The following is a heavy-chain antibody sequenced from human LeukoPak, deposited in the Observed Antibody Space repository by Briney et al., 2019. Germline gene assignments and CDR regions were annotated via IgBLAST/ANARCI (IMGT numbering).Heavy chain of an antibody. D-gene: IGHD1-26*01. Sequence: GGSLRLSCAASGFTFSDYGMHWVRQAPGKGLEWVTFIRYDGNNKYYADSVKGRFTISRDNSKNTLYLQVNSLRPEDTAVYHCAKEYSGSFEYWGQGTLVTVSS. CDR2: IRYDGNNK. V-gene: IGHV3-30*02. J-gene: IGHJ4*02. CDR3: AKEYSGSFEY. CDR1: GFTFSDYG.